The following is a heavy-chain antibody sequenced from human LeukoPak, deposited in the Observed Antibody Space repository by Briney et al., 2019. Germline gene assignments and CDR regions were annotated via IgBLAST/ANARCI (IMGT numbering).Heavy chain of an antibody. Sequence: PGGSLRLSCAASGFTFSSYSMNWVRQAPGKGLEWVSYISSSSTIYYADSVKGRFTISRDNAKNSLYLQMNSLRAEDTAVYYCARDVRSYSDYWGQGTLVTVSS. D-gene: IGHD4-17*01. V-gene: IGHV3-48*01. CDR2: ISSSSTI. J-gene: IGHJ4*02. CDR1: GFTFSSYS. CDR3: ARDVRSYSDY.